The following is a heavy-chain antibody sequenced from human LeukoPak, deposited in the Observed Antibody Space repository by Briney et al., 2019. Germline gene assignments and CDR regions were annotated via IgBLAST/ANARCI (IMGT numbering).Heavy chain of an antibody. CDR3: AKDKEYSGYDSHFDY. CDR2: ISGSGGST. CDR1: GFTLSSYA. Sequence: LAGGSLRLSCAASGFTLSSYAMSWVRQAPGKGLEWVSAISGSGGSTYYADSVKGRFTISRDNSKNRLYQQMNRLRAEDTAVYYCAKDKEYSGYDSHFDYWGQGPLVTVSS. V-gene: IGHV3-23*01. J-gene: IGHJ4*02. D-gene: IGHD5-12*01.